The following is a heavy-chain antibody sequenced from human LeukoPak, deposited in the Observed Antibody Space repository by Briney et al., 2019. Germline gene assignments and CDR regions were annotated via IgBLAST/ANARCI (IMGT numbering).Heavy chain of an antibody. J-gene: IGHJ4*02. CDR1: GFTFSSYS. V-gene: IGHV3-48*01. D-gene: IGHD3-3*01. Sequence: GGSLRLSCAASGFTFSSYSMNWVRQAPGKGLEWVSYISSSSSTIYHADSVKGRFTISRDNAKDSLYLQMNSLRAEDTAVYYCASSYDFPYFDYWGQGTLVTVSS. CDR2: ISSSSSTI. CDR3: ASSYDFPYFDY.